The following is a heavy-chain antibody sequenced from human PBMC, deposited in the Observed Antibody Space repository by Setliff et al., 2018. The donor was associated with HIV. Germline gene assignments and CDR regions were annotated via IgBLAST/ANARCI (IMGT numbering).Heavy chain of an antibody. Sequence: GASVKVSCKASGYIFTSYAMNWVRQAPGQGLEWMGWINTNTGNPTYAQGFTGRFVFSLDTSVNTAYLQIFSLKAEDTAVYYCTRDHTPPPNYDFWSGQIDLRNIFYYMDVWGTGSPVTVSS. CDR2: INTNTGNP. CDR3: TRDHTPPPNYDFWSGQIDLRNIFYYMDV. V-gene: IGHV7-4-1*01. J-gene: IGHJ6*03. CDR1: GYIFTSYA. D-gene: IGHD3-3*01.